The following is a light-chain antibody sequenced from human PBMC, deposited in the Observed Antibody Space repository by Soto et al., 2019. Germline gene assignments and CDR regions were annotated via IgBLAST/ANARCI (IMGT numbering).Light chain of an antibody. CDR1: SSDFGGYNY. Sequence: QSALTQPASVSGSPGQSITISCTGTSSDFGGYNYVSWYQQHPGKAPKLMIYEVSYRPSGVSDRFSGSKSGNTASLTISGLQAEDEADYYCSSYTTSSTLVVFGGGTKLTVL. CDR2: EVS. J-gene: IGLJ3*02. CDR3: SSYTTSSTLVV. V-gene: IGLV2-14*01.